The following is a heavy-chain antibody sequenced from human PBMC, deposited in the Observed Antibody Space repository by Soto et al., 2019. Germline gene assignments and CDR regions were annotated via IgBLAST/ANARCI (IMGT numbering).Heavy chain of an antibody. CDR2: IYYSGST. CDR1: GGSISSSSYY. V-gene: IGHV4-39*01. D-gene: IGHD2-15*01. CDR3: ARHTPAISISDH. J-gene: IGHJ4*02. Sequence: QLQLQESGPGLVKPSETLSLTCTVSGGSISSSSYYWGWIRQPPGKGLEWIGSIYYSGSTYYNPSLKSRVPISVDTSKTQFSLQLSSVTAADTAVYYCARHTPAISISDHWGQGTLVTVSS.